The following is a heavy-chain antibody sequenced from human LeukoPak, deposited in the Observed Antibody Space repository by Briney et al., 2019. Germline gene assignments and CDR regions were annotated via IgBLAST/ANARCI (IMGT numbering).Heavy chain of an antibody. CDR1: GYSFTSYW. J-gene: IGHJ5*02. V-gene: IGHV5-51*01. D-gene: IGHD3-3*01. CDR2: IYPGDSDT. CDR3: ARHITIFGVVTWFDP. Sequence: ESLKISCKGSGYSFTSYWIGWVRQMPGKGLEWMGIIYPGDSDTRYSPSFQGQVTISADKSISTAYLQWSSLKASDTAMYYCARHITIFGVVTWFDPWGQGTLVTVSS.